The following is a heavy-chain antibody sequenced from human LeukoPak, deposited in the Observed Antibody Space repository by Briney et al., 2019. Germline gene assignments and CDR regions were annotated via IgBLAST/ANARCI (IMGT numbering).Heavy chain of an antibody. CDR2: ISAYSGNT. CDR1: GYTFTSYG. V-gene: IGHV1-18*01. Sequence: ASVKVSCKASGYTFTSYGISWVRQAPGQGLEWMGWISAYSGNTNYAQKLQGRVTMTTDTSTSTAYMELRSLRSDDTAVYYCARYGNVLRYFDWPHPDYWGQGTLVTVSS. D-gene: IGHD3-9*01. CDR3: ARYGNVLRYFDWPHPDY. J-gene: IGHJ4*02.